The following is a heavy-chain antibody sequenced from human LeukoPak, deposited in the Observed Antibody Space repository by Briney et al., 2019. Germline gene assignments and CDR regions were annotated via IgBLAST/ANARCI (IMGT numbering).Heavy chain of an antibody. CDR2: IGASGDSI. V-gene: IGHV3-23*01. J-gene: IGHJ4*02. D-gene: IGHD5/OR15-5a*01. CDR3: AKIPDVSDY. Sequence: SGGSLRLSCAVSGFTFSSYAMIWVRQAPGRGLVWVSSIGASGDSIYYTDSVKGRFTISRDNSKNTLYLQMSSLRVEDTAVYYCAKIPDVSDYGGQGTLVTVSS. CDR1: GFTFSSYA.